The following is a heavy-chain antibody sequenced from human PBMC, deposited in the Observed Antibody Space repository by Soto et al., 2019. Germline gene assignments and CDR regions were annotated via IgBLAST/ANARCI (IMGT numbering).Heavy chain of an antibody. Sequence: SETLSLTCAVYGGSFSGYYWSWIRQPPGKGQEWIGEINHSGSTNYNPSLKSRVTISVDTSKNQFSLKLSSVTAADTAGYYCARKGLAAAYYYMDVWGKGTTLTVSS. CDR3: ARKGLAAAYYYMDV. CDR1: GGSFSGYY. V-gene: IGHV4-34*01. CDR2: INHSGST. J-gene: IGHJ6*03. D-gene: IGHD6-13*01.